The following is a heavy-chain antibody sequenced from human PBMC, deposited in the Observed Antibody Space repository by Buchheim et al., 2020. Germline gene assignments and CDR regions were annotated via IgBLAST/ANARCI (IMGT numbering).Heavy chain of an antibody. V-gene: IGHV3-30*18. CDR3: AKVAGAVAGTYDY. Sequence: QVQLVESGGGVVQPGRSLRLSCAASGFTFSTYGMHWVRQAPGKGLEWVAVISYDGSDKYCADSVKSRFTISRDNSKNTLYLQMNSLRAEDTAVYYCAKVAGAVAGTYDYWGQGTL. J-gene: IGHJ4*02. CDR2: ISYDGSDK. CDR1: GFTFSTYG. D-gene: IGHD6-19*01.